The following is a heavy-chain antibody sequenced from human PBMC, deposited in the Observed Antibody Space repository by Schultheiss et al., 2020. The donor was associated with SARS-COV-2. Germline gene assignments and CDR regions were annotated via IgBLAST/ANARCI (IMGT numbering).Heavy chain of an antibody. V-gene: IGHV3-48*04. Sequence: GGSLRLSCAASGFTFSSYSMNWVRQAPGKGLEWVSYISSSGSTIYYADSVKGRFTISRDNAKNSLYLQMNSLRAEDTAVYYCARADYGGKEPLWYFDLWGRGTLVTVSS. J-gene: IGHJ2*01. D-gene: IGHD4-23*01. CDR1: GFTFSSYS. CDR3: ARADYGGKEPLWYFDL. CDR2: ISSSGSTI.